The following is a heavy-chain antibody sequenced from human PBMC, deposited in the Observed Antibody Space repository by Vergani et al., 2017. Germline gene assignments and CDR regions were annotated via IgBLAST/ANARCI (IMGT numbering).Heavy chain of an antibody. D-gene: IGHD6-25*01. CDR1: GSPFTSYY. CDR3: ARDFKRRFDY. CDR2: INPSGGST. Sequence: QVQLVQSGPKVKRPGASVKVSCKASGSPFTSYYMPWLRQAPGQGLEWMGIINPSGGSTSYAQKFQGRVTMTRDTSTSTVYMELSSLRSEDTAVYYCARDFKRRFDYWGQGTLVTVSS. J-gene: IGHJ4*02. V-gene: IGHV1-46*01.